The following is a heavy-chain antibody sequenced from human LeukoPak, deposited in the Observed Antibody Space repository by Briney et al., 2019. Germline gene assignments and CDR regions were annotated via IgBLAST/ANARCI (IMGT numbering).Heavy chain of an antibody. CDR3: ARGDYYDSSGYHRCFDY. CDR1: GYTFTSYG. Sequence: ASVKVSCKASGYTFTSYGISWVRQAPGQGLEWMGWISAYNGNTNYAQKFQGRVTMTRDTSISTAYMELSRLRSDDTAVYYCARGDYYDSSGYHRCFDYWGQGTLVTVSS. V-gene: IGHV1-18*01. J-gene: IGHJ4*02. D-gene: IGHD3-22*01. CDR2: ISAYNGNT.